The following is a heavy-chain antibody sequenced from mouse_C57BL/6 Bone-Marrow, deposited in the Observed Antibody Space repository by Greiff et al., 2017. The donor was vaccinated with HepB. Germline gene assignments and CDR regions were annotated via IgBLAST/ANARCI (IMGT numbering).Heavy chain of an antibody. D-gene: IGHD1-1*01. CDR1: GFSLTSYG. CDR2: IWRGGST. CDR3: AKKVYYGSSYGYFDV. J-gene: IGHJ1*03. V-gene: IGHV2-5*01. Sequence: QVHVKQSGPGLVQPSQSLSITCTVSGFSLTSYGVHWVRQSPGKGLEWLGVIWRGGSTDYNAAFMSRLSITKDNSKSQVFFKMNSLQADDTAIYYCAKKVYYGSSYGYFDVWGTGTTVTVSS.